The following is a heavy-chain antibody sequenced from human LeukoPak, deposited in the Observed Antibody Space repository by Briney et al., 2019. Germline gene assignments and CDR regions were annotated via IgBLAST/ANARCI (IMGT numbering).Heavy chain of an antibody. CDR2: ISSSGSTI. Sequence: GGSLRLSCAASGFTFSDYYMSWIRQAPGKGLEWVSYISSSGSTIYYADSVKGRFTISRDNAKNSLYLQMNSLRAEDTAEYYCARPYYYDSSGYYPVGDWGQGTLVTVSS. J-gene: IGHJ4*02. CDR1: GFTFSDYY. V-gene: IGHV3-11*04. D-gene: IGHD3-22*01. CDR3: ARPYYYDSSGYYPVGD.